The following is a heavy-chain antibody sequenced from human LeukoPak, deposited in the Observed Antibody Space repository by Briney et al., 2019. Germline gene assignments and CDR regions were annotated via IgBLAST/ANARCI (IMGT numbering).Heavy chain of an antibody. CDR3: ARVRTHTASLDY. V-gene: IGHV4-31*03. D-gene: IGHD5-18*01. Sequence: SETLSLTCTVSGGSISSSSYYWSWIRQHPGKGLEWIGYIYYSGSTYYNPSLKSRVTISVDTSKNQFSLKLSSVTAADTAVYYCARVRTHTASLDYWGQGTLVTVSS. J-gene: IGHJ4*02. CDR2: IYYSGST. CDR1: GGSISSSSYY.